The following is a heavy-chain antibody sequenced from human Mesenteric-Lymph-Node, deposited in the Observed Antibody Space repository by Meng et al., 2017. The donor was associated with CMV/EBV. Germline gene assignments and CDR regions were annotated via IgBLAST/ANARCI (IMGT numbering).Heavy chain of an antibody. Sequence: GESLKISRAASGFSFSTYWMSWVRQAPGKGLEWVAKIKQDGSEKCYVDSVKGRFTISRDNAKNSLYLQMNSLRAEDTAVYYCAKDSYGSGSYYNMGDAFDIWGQGTMVTVS. V-gene: IGHV3-7*01. CDR2: IKQDGSEK. J-gene: IGHJ3*02. D-gene: IGHD3-10*01. CDR1: GFSFSTYW. CDR3: AKDSYGSGSYYNMGDAFDI.